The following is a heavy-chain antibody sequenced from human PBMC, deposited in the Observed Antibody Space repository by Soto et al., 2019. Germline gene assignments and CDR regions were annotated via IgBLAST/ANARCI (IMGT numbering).Heavy chain of an antibody. CDR2: IIPFHGVT. V-gene: IGHV1-69*08. D-gene: IGHD3-10*01. CDR3: TRDWEITVSTWSFGGF. J-gene: IGHJ4*02. Sequence: VQLVQSGAEVKKPGSSVKVSCKASGGTFSPYTINWVRQAPGQGLEWMGRIIPFHGVTNYAQKFQARVTITADKSTSTAYMALSGLRFEDTALYYCTRDWEITVSTWSFGGFWGRGTLVSVSS. CDR1: GGTFSPYT.